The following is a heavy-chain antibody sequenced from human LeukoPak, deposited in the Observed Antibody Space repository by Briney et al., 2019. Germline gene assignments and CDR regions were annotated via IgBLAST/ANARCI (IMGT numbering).Heavy chain of an antibody. J-gene: IGHJ4*02. CDR1: GFAFSTYW. CDR2: IRQDGGDK. V-gene: IGHV3-7*01. CDR3: VRDSYTGTWHEEGRDY. D-gene: IGHD6-13*01. Sequence: GGSLRLSCVASGFAFSTYWMTWVRQAPGKGLEWVANIRQDGGDKHYVDSVKGRFTISRDNAQNSLYLQMDSLRPEDTAVYYCVRDSYTGTWHEEGRDYWGQGTLVTVSS.